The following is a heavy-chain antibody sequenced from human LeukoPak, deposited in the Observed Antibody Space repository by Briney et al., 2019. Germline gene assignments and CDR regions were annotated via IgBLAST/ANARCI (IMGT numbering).Heavy chain of an antibody. Sequence: GGSLRLSCVASGFTFSTYWMAWVRQAPGKGLEWVANIDQNGSEKYFVDSVKGRFTISRDNAKNSLYLQMNSLRAEDTAVYYCATGVYYFDYWGQGTLVTVSS. V-gene: IGHV3-7*05. CDR2: IDQNGSEK. CDR1: GFTFSTYW. J-gene: IGHJ4*02. D-gene: IGHD3-10*01. CDR3: ATGVYYFDY.